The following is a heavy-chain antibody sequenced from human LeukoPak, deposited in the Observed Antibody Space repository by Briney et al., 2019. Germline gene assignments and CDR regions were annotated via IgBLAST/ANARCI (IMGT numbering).Heavy chain of an antibody. CDR3: GRDNKRFSCDY. V-gene: IGHV3-30*03. D-gene: IGHD2/OR15-2a*01. CDR2: ISDDGSNI. Sequence: GRSLRLSCAAAGFTFRSYGMHWVRQAPGKGLEWVALISDDGSNIYYADSVKGRFTISRDSSKNTLSLQMSGLRVEDTAVYYCGRDNKRFSCDYWGQGTLVTVSS. CDR1: GFTFRSYG. J-gene: IGHJ4*02.